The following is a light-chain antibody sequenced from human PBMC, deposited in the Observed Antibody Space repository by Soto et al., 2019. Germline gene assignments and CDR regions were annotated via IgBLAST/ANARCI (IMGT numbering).Light chain of an antibody. CDR2: KAS. V-gene: IGKV1-5*03. CDR3: QHYISYSQT. CDR1: QSSSRW. J-gene: IGKJ1*01. Sequence: DIQMTQSPSTLAASVGDRVTITCRASQSSSRWLAWYQQKPGKAPNLLIYKASTLESGVPSRFSGSGSGTEFTLTISSLQPDDFSTYYCQHYISYSQTFGQGTKVEIK.